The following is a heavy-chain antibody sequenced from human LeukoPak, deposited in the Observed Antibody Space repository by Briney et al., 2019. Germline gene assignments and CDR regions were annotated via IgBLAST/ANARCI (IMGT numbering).Heavy chain of an antibody. Sequence: SETLSLTCTVSGGSISSGDYYWSWIRQPPWKGLEWIGHISYSGNSYYNPSLKSRLTISIDTSKNQFFLRLNSVTAADTPVYYCARVRGYCSGATCYDIIDYWGQGALVTVSS. D-gene: IGHD2-15*01. CDR2: ISYSGNS. V-gene: IGHV4-30-4*01. CDR3: ARVRGYCSGATCYDIIDY. J-gene: IGHJ4*02. CDR1: GGSISSGDYY.